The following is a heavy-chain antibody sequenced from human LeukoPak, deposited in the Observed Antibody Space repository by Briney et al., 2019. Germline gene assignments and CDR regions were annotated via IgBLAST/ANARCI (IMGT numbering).Heavy chain of an antibody. V-gene: IGHV3-21*01. CDR2: IRGSSSYI. J-gene: IGHJ4*02. Sequence: WWSLTLSCAASGFTFSSYSMNWVRQAPGKGLECVSSIRGSSSYISYADSVKGRFNISRDNAKNSLYLQMNSLRAEDRAVYYCAREFDYGGNSPVIDYWGQGTLVTVSS. D-gene: IGHD4-23*01. CDR1: GFTFSSYS. CDR3: AREFDYGGNSPVIDY.